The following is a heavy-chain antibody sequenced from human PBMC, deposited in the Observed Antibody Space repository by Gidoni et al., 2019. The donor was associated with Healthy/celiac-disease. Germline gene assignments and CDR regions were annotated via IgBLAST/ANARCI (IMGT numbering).Heavy chain of an antibody. CDR2: ISGSGGST. J-gene: IGHJ3*02. CDR1: GFTLSSYA. V-gene: IGHV3-23*01. Sequence: EVQLLESGGGLVQPGGSLRLSCAAPGFTLSSYAMSWVRQAPGKGLEWVSAISGSGGSTYYADAVKGRFTISRDNSKNTLYLQMNSLRAEDTAVYYCAKDHLRIAVAGPLDAFDIWGQGTMVTVSS. CDR3: AKDHLRIAVAGPLDAFDI. D-gene: IGHD6-19*01.